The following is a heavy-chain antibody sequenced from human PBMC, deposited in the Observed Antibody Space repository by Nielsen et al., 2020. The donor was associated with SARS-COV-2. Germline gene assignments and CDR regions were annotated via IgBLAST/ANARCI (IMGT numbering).Heavy chain of an antibody. D-gene: IGHD3-10*01. Sequence: WIRQPPGKGLEWIGYIHYSGSTYYNPSLKSRVTISVDTSKNQFSLKLSSVTAADTAVYYCARVSLYYYGSGSYYNVPYYYYGMDVWGQGTTVTVSS. CDR2: IHYSGST. V-gene: IGHV4-31*02. J-gene: IGHJ6*02. CDR3: ARVSLYYYGSGSYYNVPYYYYGMDV.